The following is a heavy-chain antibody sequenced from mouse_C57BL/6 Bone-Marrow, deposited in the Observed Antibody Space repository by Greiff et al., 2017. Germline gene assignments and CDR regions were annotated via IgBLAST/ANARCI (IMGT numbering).Heavy chain of an antibody. CDR2: IDPSDSYT. CDR1: GYTFTSYW. V-gene: IGHV1-69*01. CDR3: ARDWYFDY. D-gene: IGHD4-1*01. J-gene: IGHJ2*01. Sequence: QVQLQQPGAELVMPGASVKLSCTASGYTFTSYWMHWVKQRPGQGLEWIGEIDPSDSYTNYNQKFKGKSTLTVDKSSSTAYMQRSSLTSEDSAVYYCARDWYFDYWGQGTTLTVSS.